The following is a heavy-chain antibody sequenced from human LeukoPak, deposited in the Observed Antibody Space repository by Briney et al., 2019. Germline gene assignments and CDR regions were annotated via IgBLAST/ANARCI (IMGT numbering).Heavy chain of an antibody. V-gene: IGHV3-21*01. CDR3: ARGLGYCSSTSCFNFDY. J-gene: IGHJ4*02. D-gene: IGHD2-2*01. Sequence: PGGSLRLSCAASGFTFSSYSMNWVRQAPGKGLEWVSSISRSSSYIYYADSVKGRFTISRDNAKNSLYLQMNSLRAEDTAVYYCARGLGYCSSTSCFNFDYWGQGTLVTVSS. CDR2: ISRSSSYI. CDR1: GFTFSSYS.